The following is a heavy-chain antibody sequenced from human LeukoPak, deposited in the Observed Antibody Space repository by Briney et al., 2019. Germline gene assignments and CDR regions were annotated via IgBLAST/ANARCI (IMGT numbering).Heavy chain of an antibody. CDR1: GFTFRSYA. Sequence: GGSLRLSCAASGFTFRSYAMSWVRQSPGKGLEWVSTISGRGDSTYYADSVKGRFTNFRDSSKLYQHMNSLRAEDTAVYYCARSFYYSDSSDFHYVFGYWGQGTLVTVSS. V-gene: IGHV3-23*01. CDR3: ARSFYYSDSSDFHYVFGY. CDR2: ISGRGDST. J-gene: IGHJ4*02. D-gene: IGHD3-22*01.